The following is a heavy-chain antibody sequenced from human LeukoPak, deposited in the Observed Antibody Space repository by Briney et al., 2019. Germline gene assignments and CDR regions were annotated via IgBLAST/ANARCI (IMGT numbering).Heavy chain of an antibody. V-gene: IGHV3-21*01. CDR3: ARILEPHYFDY. D-gene: IGHD3-3*01. CDR1: GITLSYYT. CDR2: IGTTGINT. Sequence: PGGSLRLSCAASGITLSYYTMNWVRQAPGKGLEWVSSIGTTGINTHYAYSLKGRFTISRDYAKNSLYLQMNSLRADDTAVYYCARILEPHYFDYWGQGTLVTVSS. J-gene: IGHJ4*02.